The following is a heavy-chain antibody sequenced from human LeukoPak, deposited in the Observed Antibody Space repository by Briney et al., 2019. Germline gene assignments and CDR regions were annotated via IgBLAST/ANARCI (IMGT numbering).Heavy chain of an antibody. CDR3: AKRGVVIRVILVGFHKEAYYFDS. CDR2: ISGSGGGT. CDR1: GITLSNYG. J-gene: IGHJ4*02. V-gene: IGHV3-23*01. D-gene: IGHD3-22*01. Sequence: GGSLRLSCAVSGITLSNYGMSWVRQAPGKGLEWVAGISGSGGGTNYADSVKGRFTISRDNPKNTLYLQMKSLRDEDTAVYFCAKRGVVIRVILVGFHKEAYYFDSWGQGALVTVSS.